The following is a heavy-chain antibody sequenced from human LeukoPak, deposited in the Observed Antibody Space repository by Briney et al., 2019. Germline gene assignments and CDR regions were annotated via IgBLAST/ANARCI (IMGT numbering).Heavy chain of an antibody. CDR1: GGSLSTYH. V-gene: IGHV4-59*13. D-gene: IGHD5-18*01. J-gene: IGHJ4*02. Sequence: SETLSHTCSVSGGSLSTYHWSWIRLSPVKGLEWIGYIYYSGSTNYNPSLKSRVSLSVDTSTNQFSLKVRSVTAADTAVYYCARGSGSYGFFDLWGQGALVTVS. CDR2: IYYSGST. CDR3: ARGSGSYGFFDL.